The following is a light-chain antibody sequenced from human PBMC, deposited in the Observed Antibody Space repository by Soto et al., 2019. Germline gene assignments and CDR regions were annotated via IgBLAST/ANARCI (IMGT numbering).Light chain of an antibody. CDR3: QHYNNWPRT. V-gene: IGKV3-15*01. J-gene: IGKJ1*01. CDR1: QSVSSN. CDR2: GVS. Sequence: EIVMTQSPATLSVSPGERATLSCRASQSVSSNLAGYQQKPGQAPRLLIYGVSTRATGIPARFSGSGSGTXXXXTXXXLXSXDFAVYYCQHYNNWPRTFGQGTKVEIK.